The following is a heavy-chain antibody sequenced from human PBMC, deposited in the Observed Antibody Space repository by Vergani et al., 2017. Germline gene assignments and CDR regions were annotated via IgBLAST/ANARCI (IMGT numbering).Heavy chain of an antibody. CDR2: ISSSSSYI. CDR3: ARDSGANGGYYYYYGMDV. CDR1: GFTFSSYS. D-gene: IGHD4-23*01. J-gene: IGHJ6*02. V-gene: IGHV3-21*01. Sequence: EVQLVESGGGLVKPGGSLRLSCAASGFTFSSYSMNWVRQAPGKGLEWVSSISSSSSYIYYADSVKGRFTISRDNAKNSLYLQMNSLRVEDTAVYYCARDSGANGGYYYYYGMDVWGQGTTVTVSS.